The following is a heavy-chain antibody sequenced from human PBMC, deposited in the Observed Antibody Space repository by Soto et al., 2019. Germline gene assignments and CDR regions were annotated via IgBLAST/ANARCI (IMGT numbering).Heavy chain of an antibody. CDR3: VREVSHEFGY. CDR2: ISGYNGHT. V-gene: IGHV1-18*03. D-gene: IGHD3-3*01. CDR1: GYTFTNYG. J-gene: IGHJ4*02. Sequence: VQLVQSGAEVKEPAAAVKVSCKASGYTFTNYGIGWVRQAPAKGLEWMGWISGYNGHTNYAPKLHGRVTMTTDTSTGAAYMDLRRLSADVMPGYLCVREVSHEFGYLGQGTLVIVPS.